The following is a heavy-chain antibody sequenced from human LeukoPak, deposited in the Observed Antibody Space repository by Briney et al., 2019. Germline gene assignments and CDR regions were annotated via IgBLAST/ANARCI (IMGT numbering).Heavy chain of an antibody. J-gene: IGHJ6*03. CDR3: ARGSGYSYGWGYYYYYYMDV. CDR2: INHSGST. Sequence: PSETLSLTCAVYGGSFSGYYWSWIRQPPGKGLEWIGEINHSGSTNYNPSLKSRATISVDTSKNQFSLKLSSVTAADTAVYYCARGSGYSYGWGYYYYYYMDVWGKGTTVTVSS. CDR1: GGSFSGYY. V-gene: IGHV4-34*01. D-gene: IGHD5-18*01.